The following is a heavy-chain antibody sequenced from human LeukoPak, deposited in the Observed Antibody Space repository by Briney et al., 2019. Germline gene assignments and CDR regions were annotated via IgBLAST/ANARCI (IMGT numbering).Heavy chain of an antibody. J-gene: IGHJ4*02. CDR2: ISAHNGNT. V-gene: IGHV1-18*01. Sequence: ASVKVSCKASGYTFTSYGICWVRQAPGRGLEWMAWISAHNGNTNYAQNLRDRVTLTTDTSTSTVYMELRSLRSDDTAVYYCASSKTSCSSTSCYDPFDYWGQGTLVTVSS. CDR3: ASSKTSCSSTSCYDPFDY. CDR1: GYTFTSYG. D-gene: IGHD2-2*01.